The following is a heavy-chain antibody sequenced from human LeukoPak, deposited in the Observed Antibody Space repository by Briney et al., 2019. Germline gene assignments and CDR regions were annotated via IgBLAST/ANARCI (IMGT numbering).Heavy chain of an antibody. CDR3: AKDKIAVASYYYYMDV. V-gene: IGHV3-21*01. CDR1: GFTFSSYS. D-gene: IGHD6-19*01. Sequence: PGGSLRLSCAASGFTFSSYSMNWVRQAPGKGLEWVSSISSSSSYIYYADSVKGRFTISRDNAKNSLYLQMNSLRAEDTAVYYCAKDKIAVASYYYYMDVWGKGTTVTISS. CDR2: ISSSSSYI. J-gene: IGHJ6*03.